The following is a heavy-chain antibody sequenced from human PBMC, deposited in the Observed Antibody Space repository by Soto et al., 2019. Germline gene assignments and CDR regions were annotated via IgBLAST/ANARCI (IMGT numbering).Heavy chain of an antibody. CDR2: IYYSGST. CDR3: ARERPDGSRLDP. V-gene: IGHV4-59*01. J-gene: IGHJ5*02. D-gene: IGHD6-13*01. Sequence: SQTLPLTCTVSGGSISSYYWSWIRQPPGKGLEWIGYIYYSGSTNYNPSLKSRVTISVDTSKNQFSLKLSSVTAADTAVYCCARERPDGSRLDPWGQGTLVTVSS. CDR1: GGSISSYY.